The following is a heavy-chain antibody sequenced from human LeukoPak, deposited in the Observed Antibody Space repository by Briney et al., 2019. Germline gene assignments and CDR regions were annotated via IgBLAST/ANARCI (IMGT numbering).Heavy chain of an antibody. D-gene: IGHD6-19*01. V-gene: IGHV3-21*01. CDR3: ATRLGVAGRVPN. CDR1: GFTFSNYG. Sequence: GGSLRLSCAASGFTFSNYGMNWVRQAPGKGLEWVSSISSSSSYIYYADSVKGRFTISRDNAKNLLYLQMNSLRAEATAVYYCATRLGVAGRVPNWGQGTLVTVSS. CDR2: ISSSSSYI. J-gene: IGHJ4*02.